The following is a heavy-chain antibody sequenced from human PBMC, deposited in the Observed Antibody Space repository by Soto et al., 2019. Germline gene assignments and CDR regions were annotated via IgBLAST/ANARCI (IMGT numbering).Heavy chain of an antibody. D-gene: IGHD5-12*01. V-gene: IGHV1-8*01. Sequence: QVQLVQSGAEVKKPGASVKVSCKASGYTFTSYDINWVRQATGQGLEWMGWMNPNSGNTGYAQKFQGRVTMTRNTSLSTAYMELNSLRSEDTAVYYFARGLRWLRLPLLIWGQGTMVNVSS. J-gene: IGHJ3*02. CDR2: MNPNSGNT. CDR3: ARGLRWLRLPLLI. CDR1: GYTFTSYD.